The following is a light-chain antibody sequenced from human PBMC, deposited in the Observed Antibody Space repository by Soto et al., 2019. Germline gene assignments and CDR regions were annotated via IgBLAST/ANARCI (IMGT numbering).Light chain of an antibody. CDR3: SSFTSSVTYV. CDR2: DVS. Sequence: QSLLTQPASVTGSPGRWITISCTGTSSDVGDYNYVSWYQQHPGKAPKLMIYDVSSRPSGVSNRFSGSKSGNTASLTISGLQAEDEADYYCSSFTSSVTYVFGTGTKVTVL. V-gene: IGLV2-14*01. CDR1: SSDVGDYNY. J-gene: IGLJ1*01.